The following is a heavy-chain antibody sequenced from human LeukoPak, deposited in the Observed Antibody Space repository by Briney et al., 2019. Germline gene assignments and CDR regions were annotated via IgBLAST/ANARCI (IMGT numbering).Heavy chain of an antibody. Sequence: ASVKVSCKASGYTFTSYYMHWVRQAPGQGLEWMGIINPSGGSTGYAQKFQGRVTMTRDTSTSTVYMELSSLRSEDTAVYYCARDSVTSSEIVATIHAPHYYYYYGMDVWGLGTTVTVSS. J-gene: IGHJ6*02. CDR3: ARDSVTSSEIVATIHAPHYYYYYGMDV. D-gene: IGHD5-12*01. CDR1: GYTFTSYY. CDR2: INPSGGST. V-gene: IGHV1-46*01.